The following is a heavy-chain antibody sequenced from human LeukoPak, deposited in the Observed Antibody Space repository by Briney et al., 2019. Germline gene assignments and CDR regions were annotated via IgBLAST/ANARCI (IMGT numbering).Heavy chain of an antibody. CDR2: IYYSGST. CDR1: GGSISSYY. V-gene: IGHV4-59*12. D-gene: IGHD4-17*01. J-gene: IGHJ5*02. CDR3: ARTARGTTVTTSGWFDP. Sequence: SGTLSLTCTVSGGSISSYYWSWIRQPPGKGLEWIGYIYYSGSTNYNPSLKSRVTISVDTSKNQFSLKLSSVTAADTAVYYCARTARGTTVTTSGWFDPWGQGTLVTVSS.